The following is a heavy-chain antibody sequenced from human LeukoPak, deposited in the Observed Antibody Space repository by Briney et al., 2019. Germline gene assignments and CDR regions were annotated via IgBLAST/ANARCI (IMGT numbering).Heavy chain of an antibody. CDR1: GFTFSSYA. Sequence: GRSLRLSCAASGFTFSSYAMHWVRQAPGKGLEWVAVISYDGSNKYYADSVKGRFTISRDNSKNTLYLQMNSLRAEDTAVYYCARDSSSWRYYYYYGMDVWGQGTTVTVSS. V-gene: IGHV3-30*14. CDR2: ISYDGSNK. CDR3: ARDSSSWRYYYYYGMDV. J-gene: IGHJ6*02. D-gene: IGHD6-13*01.